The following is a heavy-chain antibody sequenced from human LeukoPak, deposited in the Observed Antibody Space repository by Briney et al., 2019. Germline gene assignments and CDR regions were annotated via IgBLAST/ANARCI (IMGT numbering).Heavy chain of an antibody. CDR3: AKERRTNRELDY. Sequence: PGGSLRLSCAASGFTFSSYEMNWVRHAPGKGLEWVSLISWDGGSTYYADSVKGRFTISRDNSKNSPYLQMNSLRAEDTALYYCAKERRTNRELDYWGQGTLVTVSS. CDR2: ISWDGGST. CDR1: GFTFSSYE. D-gene: IGHD1-14*01. J-gene: IGHJ4*02. V-gene: IGHV3-43D*03.